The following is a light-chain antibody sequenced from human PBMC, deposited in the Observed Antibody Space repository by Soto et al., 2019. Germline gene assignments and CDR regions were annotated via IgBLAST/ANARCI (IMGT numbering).Light chain of an antibody. CDR3: QQYYSTLPS. CDR1: QSVLYSSNNKNY. Sequence: DIVMTQSPDSLAVSLGERATINCKSSQSVLYSSNNKNYLAWYQQKPGQPPKLLIYWASTRESGVPDRFSGSGSGTDFTLTISSLQAEDVAVYYCQQYYSTLPSFGPVTKVDIK. CDR2: WAS. J-gene: IGKJ3*01. V-gene: IGKV4-1*01.